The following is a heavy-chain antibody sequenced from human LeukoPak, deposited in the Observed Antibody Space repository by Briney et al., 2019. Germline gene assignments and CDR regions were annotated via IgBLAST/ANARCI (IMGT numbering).Heavy chain of an antibody. V-gene: IGHV3-23*01. D-gene: IGHD3-10*01. CDR2: IGGTDGTT. J-gene: IGHJ4*02. CDR3: TKRVDGSGTYYIDY. Sequence: GGSLRLSCAASGFTFSTYVMNWVRQAPGKGLEWVSAIGGTDGTTFYADSVKGRFAISRDNSRNTLFLDMHTLRAEDTALYYCTKRVDGSGTYYIDYWGRGTLVTVSS. CDR1: GFTFSTYV.